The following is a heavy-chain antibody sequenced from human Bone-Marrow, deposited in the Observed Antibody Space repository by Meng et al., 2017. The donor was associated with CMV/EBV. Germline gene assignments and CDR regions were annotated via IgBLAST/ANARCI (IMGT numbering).Heavy chain of an antibody. Sequence: LSCAASGFIFSNYWMDWVRQIPGKGLVWVSRINTGGSDTNYADSVKGRFTISRDNAKNTLYLQMNSLRAKDTAVYYCARVRYGYVFDYWGQGTLVTVSS. V-gene: IGHV3-74*01. CDR3: ARVRYGYVFDY. CDR2: INTGGSDT. D-gene: IGHD5-18*01. CDR1: GFIFSNYW. J-gene: IGHJ4*02.